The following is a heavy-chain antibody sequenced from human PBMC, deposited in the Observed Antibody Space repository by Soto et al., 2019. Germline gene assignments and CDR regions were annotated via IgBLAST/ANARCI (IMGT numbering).Heavy chain of an antibody. CDR3: ASSPVTGIYYAMDV. CDR2: IYYTGST. Sequence: SETLSLTCTVSGGPISSGGYYWSWIRQHPGKGLEWIGNIYYTGSTHYDPSLKSRITISLDTSKNQISLKLSSVTAADTAVYYCASSPVTGIYYAMDVWGQGTTVTVSS. V-gene: IGHV4-31*03. CDR1: GGPISSGGYY. D-gene: IGHD6-19*01. J-gene: IGHJ6*02.